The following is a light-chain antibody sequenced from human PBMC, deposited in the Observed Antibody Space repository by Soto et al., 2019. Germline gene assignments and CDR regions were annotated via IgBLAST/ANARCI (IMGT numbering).Light chain of an antibody. Sequence: QSVLTQPPSASGTPGQRVTISCSGSRSNIGSNYVYWYQKLPGTAPKLLIYKNNQRPSGVPDRFSGSKSGTSASLDISGLRSEDEADYYCAAWDDSLSGYAVFGGGTQLTVL. CDR2: KNN. CDR1: RSNIGSNY. CDR3: AAWDDSLSGYAV. V-gene: IGLV1-47*01. J-gene: IGLJ7*01.